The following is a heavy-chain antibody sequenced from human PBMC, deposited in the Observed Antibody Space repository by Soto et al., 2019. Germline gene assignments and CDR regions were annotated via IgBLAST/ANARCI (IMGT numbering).Heavy chain of an antibody. CDR1: GGSFSPYF. V-gene: IGHV4-34*01. J-gene: IGHJ2*01. D-gene: IGHD6-19*01. CDR3: ARLASGWQYYYFDF. CDR2: INHSGRT. Sequence: SETLSLTCAVYGGSFSPYFWSWIRQPPGKGLEWIGEINHSGRTKYNPSLTRRATSSVDTSKNQVSLKLTSVTAADTAVYYCARLASGWQYYYFDFWGRGTPVTVSS.